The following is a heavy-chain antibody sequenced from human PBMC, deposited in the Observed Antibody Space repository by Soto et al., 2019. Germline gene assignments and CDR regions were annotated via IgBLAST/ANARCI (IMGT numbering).Heavy chain of an antibody. D-gene: IGHD5-12*01. CDR3: ARLATGILYGMDV. J-gene: IGHJ6*02. V-gene: IGHV5-51*01. Sequence: PGESLKISSKGSGYSVTSYWIGWVRQMPGKGLEWMGIIYPGDSDTRYSPSFQGQVTISADRSISTAYLQWSSLKASDTAMYYCARLATGILYGMDVWGQGTTVTVSS. CDR2: IYPGDSDT. CDR1: GYSVTSYW.